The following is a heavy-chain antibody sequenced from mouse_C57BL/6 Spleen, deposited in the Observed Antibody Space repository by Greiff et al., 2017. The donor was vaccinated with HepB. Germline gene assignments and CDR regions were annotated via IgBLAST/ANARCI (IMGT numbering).Heavy chain of an antibody. D-gene: IGHD2-4*01. CDR1: GYTFTSYW. CDR3: ARDDYDHYAMDY. J-gene: IGHJ4*01. Sequence: QVQLQQPGAELVMPGASVKLSCKASGYTFTSYWMHWVKQRPGQGLEWIGEIDPSDSYTNYNQKFKGKSTLTVDKSSSTAYMQLSSLTSEDSAVYYCARDDYDHYAMDYWGQGTSVTVSS. V-gene: IGHV1-69*01. CDR2: IDPSDSYT.